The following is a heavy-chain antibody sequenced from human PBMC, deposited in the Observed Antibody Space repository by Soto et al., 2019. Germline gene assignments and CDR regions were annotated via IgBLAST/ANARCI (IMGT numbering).Heavy chain of an antibody. D-gene: IGHD3-22*01. J-gene: IGHJ4*02. V-gene: IGHV3-49*04. CDR3: TRYSYESSGYYVY. CDR1: GFNFANYA. Sequence: PGGSLRLSCTGSGFNFANYALTWVRQAPGKGLEWVGFIRGETNGGTADYAASLKGRITISRDDSKSIAYLEINSLQTEDTAVYYCTRYSYESSGYYVYWGQGTLVTVSS. CDR2: IRGETNGGTA.